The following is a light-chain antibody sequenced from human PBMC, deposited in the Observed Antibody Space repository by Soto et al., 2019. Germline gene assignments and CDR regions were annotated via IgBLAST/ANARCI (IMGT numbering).Light chain of an antibody. CDR1: RNDVGSSNL. Sequence: QSALTQPASVSGSPGQSITLSCTGTRNDVGSSNLVSWYQQHPGKAPKLLLYEVTKRPAGVSNRFLGSKSDNTASLTISGLHAEDEADYYCCSSAGSGTFYVFGAGTKLTVL. CDR2: EVT. CDR3: CSSAGSGTFYV. J-gene: IGLJ1*01. V-gene: IGLV2-23*02.